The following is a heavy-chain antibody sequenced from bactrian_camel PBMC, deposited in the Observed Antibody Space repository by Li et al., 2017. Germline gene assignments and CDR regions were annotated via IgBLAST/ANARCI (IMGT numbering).Heavy chain of an antibody. D-gene: IGHD2*01. J-gene: IGHJ4*01. CDR3: ARGGGGSYFTEYKY. V-gene: IGHV3S6*01. CDR1: GFTFSNNW. CDR2: IYISGT. Sequence: HVQLVESGGGWVQPGGSLRLSCATSGFTFSNNWMHWVRQAPGKGLEWVSSIYISGTDYADSVKGRFTISRDNAKNTVYLQMNSLKSEDTAMYYCARGGGGSYFTEYKYWGQGTQVTV.